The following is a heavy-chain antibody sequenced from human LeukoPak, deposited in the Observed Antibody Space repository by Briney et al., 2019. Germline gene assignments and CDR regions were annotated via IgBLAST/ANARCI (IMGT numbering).Heavy chain of an antibody. CDR2: IYHSEKT. J-gene: IGHJ5*02. CDR3: ARHGMIPAAVMSDNWFDP. V-gene: IGHV4-38-2*01. CDR1: GYSINRGYF. Sequence: SETLSLTCDVSGYSINRGYFWGWIRQPPGKGLEYIGSIYHSEKTYYNPSLKSRVTISVDTSKNQFSLKLSSVTAPDPAVYYCARHGMIPAAVMSDNWFDPWGQGTLVTVSS. D-gene: IGHD2-2*01.